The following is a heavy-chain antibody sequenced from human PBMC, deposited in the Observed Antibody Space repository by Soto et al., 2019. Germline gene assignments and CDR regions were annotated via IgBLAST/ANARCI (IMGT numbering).Heavy chain of an antibody. Sequence: PKISCRGSGYTFSNYWIAWVRQMPGKGLEWMGIIYPGDSDTRYSQSFQGQVTMSADKSISTAYLQWSSLKASDTALYYFERLGASGIYYFDYWGQGTLVTVSS. D-gene: IGHD1-26*01. CDR1: GYTFSNYW. CDR2: IYPGDSDT. V-gene: IGHV5-51*01. J-gene: IGHJ4*02. CDR3: ERLGASGIYYFDY.